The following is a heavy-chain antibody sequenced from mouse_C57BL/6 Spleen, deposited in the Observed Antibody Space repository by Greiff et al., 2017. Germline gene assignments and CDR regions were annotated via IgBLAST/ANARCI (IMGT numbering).Heavy chain of an antibody. CDR2: ISYDGSN. J-gene: IGHJ4*01. D-gene: IGHD2-2*01. V-gene: IGHV3-6*01. CDR3: ASFGFHYYAMDY. CDR1: GYSITSGYY. Sequence: ESGPGLVKPSQSLSLTCSVTGYSITSGYYWNWIRQFPGNKLEWMGYISYDGSNNYNPSLKNRISITRDTSKNQFFLKLNSVTTEDTATYYCASFGFHYYAMDYWGQGTSVTVSS.